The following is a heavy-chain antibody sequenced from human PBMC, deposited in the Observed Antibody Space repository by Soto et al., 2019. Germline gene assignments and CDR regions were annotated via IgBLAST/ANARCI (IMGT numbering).Heavy chain of an antibody. CDR2: ISASATST. CDR3: ARVSYGDYDY. V-gene: IGHV3-23*01. Sequence: EVQLLESGGGLVQPGGSLRLSCATSGFTFSSYAMSWVRQAPGKGLEWVSAISASATSTYYVDSVRGRFTISRDNSRNTLYLQMNSLRAEDTAVYYCARVSYGDYDYWGQGTLVTVSS. D-gene: IGHD4-17*01. CDR1: GFTFSSYA. J-gene: IGHJ4*02.